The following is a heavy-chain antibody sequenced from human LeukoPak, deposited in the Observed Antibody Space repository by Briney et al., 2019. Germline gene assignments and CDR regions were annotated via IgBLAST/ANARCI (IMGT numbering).Heavy chain of an antibody. V-gene: IGHV3-48*04. J-gene: IGHJ6*04. Sequence: GESLKISCEGSGYSFSNYWIGWVRQAPGKGLEWVSYISSSGSTIYYADSVKGRFTISRDNAKNSLYLQMNSLRAEDTAVYYCAELGITMIGGVWGKGTTVTISS. D-gene: IGHD3-10*02. CDR1: GYSFSNYW. CDR3: AELGITMIGGV. CDR2: ISSSGSTI.